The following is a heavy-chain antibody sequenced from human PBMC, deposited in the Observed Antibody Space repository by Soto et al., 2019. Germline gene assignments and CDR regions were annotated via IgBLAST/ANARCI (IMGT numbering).Heavy chain of an antibody. J-gene: IGHJ4*02. Sequence: ASVKVSYKDSGNSFASNGFSWVRQAPGQGLEWMGWISGFNGQTNYALKFQGRVTLTTDASTSTAYMELRSLRSDDTAVYFCARVDPRGVAVVRDYWGQGTLVTVSS. V-gene: IGHV1-18*01. D-gene: IGHD3-10*01. CDR3: ARVDPRGVAVVRDY. CDR2: ISGFNGQT. CDR1: GNSFASNG.